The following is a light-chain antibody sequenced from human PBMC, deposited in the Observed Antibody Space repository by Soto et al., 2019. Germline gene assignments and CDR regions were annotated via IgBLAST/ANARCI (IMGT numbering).Light chain of an antibody. Sequence: QSALTQSPSASGSPGQSVTISCTGTSSDIGGYNSVSWYQQHPGKAPKVIIYDVTKRPSGVPDRFSDSKSGNTASLTVSALQAEDEADYYCSSYTDRKNLVFGTGTKLTVL. CDR3: SSYTDRKNLV. V-gene: IGLV2-8*01. CDR1: SSDIGGYNS. J-gene: IGLJ1*01. CDR2: DVT.